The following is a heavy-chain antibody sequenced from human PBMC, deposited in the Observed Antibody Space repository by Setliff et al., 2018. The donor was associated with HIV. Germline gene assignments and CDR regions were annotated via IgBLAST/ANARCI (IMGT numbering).Heavy chain of an antibody. V-gene: IGHV3-74*03. Sequence: LRLSCADAKFPLSDLWMYWMHWIRQVPGKGLMWVAAINHDGSIIKYADSVKGRFTISRDDAKNIVYLQMNSLRGDDTAVYYCATIPWGLFDYWGQGKLVTVSS. J-gene: IGHJ4*02. D-gene: IGHD7-27*01. CDR1: KFPLSDLWMYW. CDR3: ATIPWGLFDY. CDR2: INHDGSII.